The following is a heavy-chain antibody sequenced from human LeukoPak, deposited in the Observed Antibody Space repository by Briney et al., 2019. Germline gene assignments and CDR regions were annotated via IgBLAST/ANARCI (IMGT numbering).Heavy chain of an antibody. D-gene: IGHD5-18*01. J-gene: IGHJ4*02. V-gene: IGHV3-30*18. CDR2: ISYDGSNK. CDR1: GFTFSSYG. Sequence: PGGSLRLSCAASGFTFSSYGMHWVRQAPGKALECLVVISYDGSNKYYADSVKGRFTISRDNSKNTLYLQMNSLRAEDTAVYYCAKGHGYSYGNGVDYWGQGTLVTVSS. CDR3: AKGHGYSYGNGVDY.